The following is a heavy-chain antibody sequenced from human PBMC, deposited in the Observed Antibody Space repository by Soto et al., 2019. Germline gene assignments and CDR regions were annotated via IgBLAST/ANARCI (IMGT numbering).Heavy chain of an antibody. J-gene: IGHJ4*02. Sequence: PSETLSLTCAVYGGSFSGYYWSWIRQPPGKGLEWIGEINHSGSTNYNLSLKSRVTISVDTSKNQFSLKLSSVTAADTAVYYCARTLAGTKGYFDYWGQGTLVTVSS. CDR1: GGSFSGYY. CDR3: ARTLAGTKGYFDY. V-gene: IGHV4-34*01. CDR2: INHSGST. D-gene: IGHD6-13*01.